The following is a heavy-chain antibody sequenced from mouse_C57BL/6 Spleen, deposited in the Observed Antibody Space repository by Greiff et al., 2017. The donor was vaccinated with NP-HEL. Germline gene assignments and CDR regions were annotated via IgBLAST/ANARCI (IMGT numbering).Heavy chain of an antibody. CDR2: IDPSDSYT. J-gene: IGHJ3*01. V-gene: IGHV1-50*01. D-gene: IGHD2-5*01. CDR1: GYTFTSYW. CDR3: ASRFSNYGWFAY. Sequence: VQLQQPGAELVKPGASVKLSCKASGYTFTSYWMQWVKQRPGQGLEWIGEIDPSDSYTNYNQKFKGKATLTVDTSSSTAYMQLSSLTSEDSAVYYCASRFSNYGWFAYWGQGTLVTVSA.